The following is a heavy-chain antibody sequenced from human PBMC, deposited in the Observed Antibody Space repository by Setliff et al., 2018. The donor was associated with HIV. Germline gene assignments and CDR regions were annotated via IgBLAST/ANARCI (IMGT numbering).Heavy chain of an antibody. J-gene: IGHJ4*02. CDR2: MYYSGST. Sequence: KPSETLSLTCTVSNGSISSHYWSWIRQPPGKGLEWIGNMYYSGSTNYNPSLKSRVTISVDRSQNHFSLKLSSVTAADTAVYYCAREVGYYDSSRYLLLYYFDSWGQGTLVTVSS. V-gene: IGHV4-59*11. CDR3: AREVGYYDSSRYLLLYYFDS. CDR1: NGSISSHY. D-gene: IGHD3-22*01.